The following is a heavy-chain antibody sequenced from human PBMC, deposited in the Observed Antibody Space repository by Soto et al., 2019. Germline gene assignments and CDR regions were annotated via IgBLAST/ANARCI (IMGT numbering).Heavy chain of an antibody. CDR2: ISYDGSNK. J-gene: IGHJ4*02. Sequence: GGSLRLSCAASVFTFSSYCMHLVRQAPGKGLECVSVISYDGSNKYYADSVKGRFTISRENSKNTLYLQMNSLRAEDTAVYYCAKDSTMVRGVITFVFEYWGQGTMVTVSS. CDR1: VFTFSSYC. CDR3: AKDSTMVRGVITFVFEY. D-gene: IGHD3-10*01. V-gene: IGHV3-30*18.